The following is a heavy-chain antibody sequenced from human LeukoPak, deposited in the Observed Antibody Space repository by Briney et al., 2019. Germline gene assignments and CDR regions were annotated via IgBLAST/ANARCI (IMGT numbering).Heavy chain of an antibody. CDR2: IYPGDSDT. D-gene: IGHD3-22*01. V-gene: IGHV5-51*01. Sequence: PGESLQISCKGSGYSFTSYWIGWVRQMPGKGLEWMGIIYPGDSDTRYSPSFQGQVTISADKSINTAYLRWSSLKASDTAMYYCAKFYYDSSGYYPYFDYWGQGTLVTVSS. CDR3: AKFYYDSSGYYPYFDY. J-gene: IGHJ4*02. CDR1: GYSFTSYW.